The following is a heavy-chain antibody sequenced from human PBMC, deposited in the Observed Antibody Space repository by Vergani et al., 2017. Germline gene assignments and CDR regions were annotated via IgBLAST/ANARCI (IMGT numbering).Heavy chain of an antibody. V-gene: IGHV4-59*01. CDR2: MYHSGST. CDR1: GGSMSGYY. D-gene: IGHD3-10*01. J-gene: IGHJ5*02. Sequence: QVRLQESGPGLVKPSETLSLTCSVSGGSMSGYYWSWIRQPPGKELEWIGYMYHSGSTNYNPSLETLVTISGDTSKNQFSLKLNSVTAADTAVYDCGRVADFYGLGSRRLDLWGQGILVTVTS. CDR3: GRVADFYGLGSRRLDL.